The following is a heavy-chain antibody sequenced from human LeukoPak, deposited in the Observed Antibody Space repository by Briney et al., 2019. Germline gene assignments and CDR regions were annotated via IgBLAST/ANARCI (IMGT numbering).Heavy chain of an antibody. D-gene: IGHD6-13*01. Sequence: PGGSLRLSCAASGFTFSSYEMNWVRQAPGKGLEWVSYISSSGGTIHYADSVKGRFTISRDTAKNSLYLQMNSLRPEDTAVFYCARVFTPYSAAGPFDSWGQGTLVTVSS. V-gene: IGHV3-48*03. CDR3: ARVFTPYSAAGPFDS. CDR2: ISSSGGTI. CDR1: GFTFSSYE. J-gene: IGHJ4*02.